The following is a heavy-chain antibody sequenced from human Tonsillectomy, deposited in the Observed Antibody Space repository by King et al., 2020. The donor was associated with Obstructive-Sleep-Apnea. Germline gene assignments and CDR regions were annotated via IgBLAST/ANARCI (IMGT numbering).Heavy chain of an antibody. Sequence: VQLVESGGGLVQPGGSLRLSCAASGFTFSSYAMSWVRQAPGKGLDVVSGISGSGGSTYYTDAVKGRFTISRDNSKNTRYLQMNSRRTEETAVYYCARGRCSSSSCATGIWLFDHWGQGTLVIVSS. V-gene: IGHV3-23*04. CDR1: GFTFSSYA. D-gene: IGHD2-2*01. CDR3: ARGRCSSSSCATGIWLFDH. J-gene: IGHJ4*02. CDR2: ISGSGGST.